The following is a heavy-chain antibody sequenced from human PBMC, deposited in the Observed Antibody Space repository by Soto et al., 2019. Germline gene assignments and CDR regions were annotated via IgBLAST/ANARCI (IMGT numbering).Heavy chain of an antibody. D-gene: IGHD2-2*01. CDR2: MNPNSGNT. Sequence: ASVKVSCKASGYTFSSYDMNWVRQAAGQGLEWMGWMNPNSGNTGYAQKFQGRVTMTRNTSISTAYMELSSLRSEDTAVYYCARGYCSSTSCYRHWFDPWGQGTVVTVS. V-gene: IGHV1-8*02. CDR3: ARGYCSSTSCYRHWFDP. CDR1: GYTFSSYD. J-gene: IGHJ5*02.